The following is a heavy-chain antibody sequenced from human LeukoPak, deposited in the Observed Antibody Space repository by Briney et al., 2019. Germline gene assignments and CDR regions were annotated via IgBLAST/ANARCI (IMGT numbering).Heavy chain of an antibody. CDR2: IYYSGST. CDR3: ARDRCGGDCYFFDY. V-gene: IGHV4-61*08. Sequence: PSETLSLTCTVSGGSISSGDYYWSWIRQPPGKGLEWIGYIYYSGSTNYNPSLKSRVTISVDTSKNQFSLKLSSVTAADTAVYYCARDRCGGDCYFFDYWGQGTLVTVSS. D-gene: IGHD2-21*02. J-gene: IGHJ4*02. CDR1: GGSISSGDYY.